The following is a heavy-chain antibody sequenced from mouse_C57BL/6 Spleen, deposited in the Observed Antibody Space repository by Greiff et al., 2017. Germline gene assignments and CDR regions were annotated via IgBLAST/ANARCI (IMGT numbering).Heavy chain of an antibody. CDR1: GYSITSGYY. CDR2: ISYDGSN. V-gene: IGHV3-6*01. Sequence: EVKLEESGPGLVKPSQSLSLTCSVTGYSITSGYYWNWIRQFPGNKLEWMGYISYDGSNNYNPSLKNRISITRDTSKNQFFLKLNSVTTEDTATYYCARDPHYYGSRYWYFDVWGTGTTVTVSS. CDR3: ARDPHYYGSRYWYFDV. D-gene: IGHD1-1*01. J-gene: IGHJ1*03.